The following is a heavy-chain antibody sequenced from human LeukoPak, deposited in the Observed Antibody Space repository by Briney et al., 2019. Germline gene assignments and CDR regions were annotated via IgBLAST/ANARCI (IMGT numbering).Heavy chain of an antibody. J-gene: IGHJ5*02. CDR2: IYYSGST. V-gene: IGHV4-39*01. CDR1: VGSISSSGYD. D-gene: IGHD1-26*01. Sequence: PSETLSLTCTVSVGSISSSGYDWGWIRQPPGKGLEWVASIYYSGSTYYNPSLKSRVTISVDTSKNQLSLKLSSLTAADTAVYYCARHEYSGSYYGLSWFDPWGQGTLVTVSS. CDR3: ARHEYSGSYYGLSWFDP.